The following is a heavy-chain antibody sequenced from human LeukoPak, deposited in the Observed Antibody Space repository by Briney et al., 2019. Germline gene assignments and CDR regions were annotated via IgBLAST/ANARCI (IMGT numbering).Heavy chain of an antibody. CDR3: AKELLVVPAAIRDRHHAFDI. CDR2: IRGSGSET. CDR1: GFTFSSYG. J-gene: IGHJ3*02. D-gene: IGHD2-2*01. Sequence: GGSLRLSCAASGFTFSSYGMHWVRQAPGKGLEWVCGIRGSGSETFYADSVKGRFTISRDNSKNTLYLQMNSLRAEDTAVYYCAKELLVVPAAIRDRHHAFDIWGQGTMVTVSS. V-gene: IGHV3-23*01.